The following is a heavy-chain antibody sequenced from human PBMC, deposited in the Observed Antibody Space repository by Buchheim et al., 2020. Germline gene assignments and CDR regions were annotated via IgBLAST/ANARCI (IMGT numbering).Heavy chain of an antibody. V-gene: IGHV4-59*01. CDR3: ARDSRGSGPDFDY. Sequence: QVQLQESGPGLVKPSETLSLTCTVSGASISGSYWAWIRQPPGKGLEWIGYVHYTGTTHYNPSLKSRVTISVDMSQNQFPLKLSFVTAADTAVYYCARDSRGSGPDFDYWGRGSL. CDR1: GASISGSY. J-gene: IGHJ4*02. CDR2: VHYTGTT. D-gene: IGHD5-12*01.